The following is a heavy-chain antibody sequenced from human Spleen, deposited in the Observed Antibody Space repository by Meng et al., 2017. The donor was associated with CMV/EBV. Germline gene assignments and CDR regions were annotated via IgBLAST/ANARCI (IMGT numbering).Heavy chain of an antibody. Sequence: HVQLQQWGAGLLKPSETLSPTCTVSGGSISSYYWSWIRQPAGKGLEWIGRIYTSGCTNYNPSLKSRVTMSVDTSKNQFSLKLSSVTAADTAVYYCARRPPLRYFDWPSYDYWGQGTLVTVSS. CDR1: GGSISSYY. D-gene: IGHD3-9*01. CDR3: ARRPPLRYFDWPSYDY. CDR2: IYTSGCT. J-gene: IGHJ4*02. V-gene: IGHV4-59*10.